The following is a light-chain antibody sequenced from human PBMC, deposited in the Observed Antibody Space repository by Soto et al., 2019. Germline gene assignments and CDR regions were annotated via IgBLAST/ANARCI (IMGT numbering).Light chain of an antibody. CDR1: QSVSSNN. CDR3: QQYGRSPFT. Sequence: EIVLTQSPGTLSLSPGERATLSCRASQSVSSNNLAWYHQRPGQAPRVVIYVASTRATGIPERFSGSGSGTDFTLTISRLEPEDFAVYYCQQYGRSPFTFGPGTKVDIK. CDR2: VAS. V-gene: IGKV3-20*01. J-gene: IGKJ3*01.